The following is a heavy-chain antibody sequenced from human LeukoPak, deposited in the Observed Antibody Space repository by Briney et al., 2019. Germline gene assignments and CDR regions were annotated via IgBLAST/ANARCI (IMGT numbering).Heavy chain of an antibody. CDR2: IRYDGSNK. V-gene: IGHV3-30*02. J-gene: IGHJ4*02. CDR1: GFTFSSYG. D-gene: IGHD6-6*01. Sequence: GGSLRLSCAASGFTFSSYGMHWVRQAPGKGLEGGAFIRYDGSNKYYADSVKVRFTISRDNAKNTLYLQMNSLRAEDTAVYYCARESLLIAAPFDYWXQGXLXTVSS. CDR3: ARESLLIAAPFDY.